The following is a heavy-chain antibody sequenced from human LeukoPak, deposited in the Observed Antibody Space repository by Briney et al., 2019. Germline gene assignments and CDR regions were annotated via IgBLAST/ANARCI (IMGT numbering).Heavy chain of an antibody. J-gene: IGHJ4*02. D-gene: IGHD6-19*01. CDR1: GYCFTRYW. V-gene: IGHV5-51*01. CDR2: IYPGDSDT. Sequence: GESLKIYCKGSGYCFTRYWIGWVRQMPGKGLEWMGIIYPGDSDTRYSPSFQGQVAISADKSISTAYLQWSSLKASDTAMYYCARRAGGSGWYGGDFDYWGQGTLVTVSS. CDR3: ARRAGGSGWYGGDFDY.